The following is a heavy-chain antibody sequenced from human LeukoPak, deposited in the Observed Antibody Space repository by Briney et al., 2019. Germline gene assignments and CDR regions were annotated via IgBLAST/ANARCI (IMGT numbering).Heavy chain of an antibody. J-gene: IGHJ6*04. CDR1: GGSFSGYY. V-gene: IGHV4-34*01. Sequence: SETLSLTCAVYGGSFSGYYWSWIRQPPGKGLEWIGEINHSGSTNYNPSLKSRVTISVDTSKNQFSLKLSSVTAADTAVYYCARGHGYPYGMDVWGEGTTVTVSS. CDR3: ARGHGYPYGMDV. CDR2: INHSGST. D-gene: IGHD5-18*01.